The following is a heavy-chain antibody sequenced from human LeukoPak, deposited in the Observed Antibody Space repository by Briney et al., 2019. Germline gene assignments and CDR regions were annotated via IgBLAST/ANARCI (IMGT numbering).Heavy chain of an antibody. CDR1: GGSISSYY. Sequence: PSETLSLTCTVSGGSISSYYWSWIRQPPGKGLEWIGYIYYSGSTNYNPSLKSRVTISVDTSKNQFSLKLSSVTAADTAVYYCARFRLYDSSGYGGMDVWGQGTTVPVSS. D-gene: IGHD3-22*01. CDR2: IYYSGST. CDR3: ARFRLYDSSGYGGMDV. V-gene: IGHV4-59*01. J-gene: IGHJ6*02.